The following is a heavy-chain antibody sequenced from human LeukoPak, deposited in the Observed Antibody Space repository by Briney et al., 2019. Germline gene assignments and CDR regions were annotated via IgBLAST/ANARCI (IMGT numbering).Heavy chain of an antibody. CDR1: GFTVSSNY. CDR2: IYSGGST. J-gene: IGHJ4*02. Sequence: PGGSPRLSCAASGFTVSSNYMNWVRQAPGKGLEWVSVIYSGGSTYYADSVKGRFTISRDNSKNTLYLQMNSLRAEDTAVYYCARDSGYGSGNFDYWGQGTLVTVSS. CDR3: ARDSGYGSGNFDY. V-gene: IGHV3-53*01. D-gene: IGHD3-10*01.